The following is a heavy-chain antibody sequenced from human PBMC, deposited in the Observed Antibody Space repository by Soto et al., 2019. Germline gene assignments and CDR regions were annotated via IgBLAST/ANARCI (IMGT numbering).Heavy chain of an antibody. J-gene: IGHJ6*02. CDR1: AGTFRRYA. CDR2: IIPFLGTG. D-gene: IGHD6-13*01. V-gene: IGHV1-69*11. CDR3: ASGAYSSSWDRSTPHYYFYGMDV. Sequence: QVQLVQSGAEVKKPGSSVKVSCKASAGTFRRYAFSWVRQAPGQGLEWMGGIIPFLGTGNYAQKFQGRVTITADESTSTAYMELSSLRSEDTAVYYCASGAYSSSWDRSTPHYYFYGMDVWGQGTTVTVSS.